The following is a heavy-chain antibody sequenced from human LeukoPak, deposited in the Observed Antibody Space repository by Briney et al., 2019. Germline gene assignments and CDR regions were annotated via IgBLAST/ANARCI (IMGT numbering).Heavy chain of an antibody. CDR3: ARGYSNHAFDI. Sequence: SETLSLTCGVYGGSFGGYYWSWIRQSPGKGLEWIGYIYYSGSTNYNPSLKSRVTISVDTSKNQFSLKLSSVTAADTAVYYCARGYSNHAFDIWGQGTMVTVSS. D-gene: IGHD4-11*01. V-gene: IGHV4-59*01. CDR2: IYYSGST. J-gene: IGHJ3*02. CDR1: GGSFGGYY.